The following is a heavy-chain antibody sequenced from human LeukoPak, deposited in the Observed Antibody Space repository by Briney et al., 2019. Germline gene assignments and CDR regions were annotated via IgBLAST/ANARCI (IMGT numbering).Heavy chain of an antibody. J-gene: IGHJ5*02. CDR3: AKVWSADFWSGYFTWFDP. D-gene: IGHD3-3*01. CDR2: FSGSGGST. Sequence: GGSLRLSCTASGFTFSVYAMIWVRQAPAKGLEWVSCFSGSGGSTYYADSVKGRFTISRDNSKNTLYLQMNSLRAEDTAVYYCAKVWSADFWSGYFTWFDPWGQGTLVTVSS. V-gene: IGHV3-23*01. CDR1: GFTFSVYA.